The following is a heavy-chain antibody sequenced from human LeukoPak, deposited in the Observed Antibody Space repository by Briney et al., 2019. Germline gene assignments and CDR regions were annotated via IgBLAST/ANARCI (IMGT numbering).Heavy chain of an antibody. D-gene: IGHD3-3*01. V-gene: IGHV3-23*01. J-gene: IGHJ6*02. CDR3: AKWTFYDFWSGYESRGMDV. CDR1: GFTFSSYA. Sequence: GAFLRLSCAASGFTFSSYAMSWVRQAPGKGLEWVSAISGSGGSTYYADSVKGRFTISRDNSKNTLYLQMNSLRAEDTAVYYCAKWTFYDFWSGYESRGMDVWGQGTTVTVSS. CDR2: ISGSGGST.